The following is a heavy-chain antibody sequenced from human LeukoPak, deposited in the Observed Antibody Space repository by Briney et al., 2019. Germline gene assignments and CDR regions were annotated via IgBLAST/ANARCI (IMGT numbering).Heavy chain of an antibody. D-gene: IGHD6-6*01. CDR1: GRSFSGWY. V-gene: IGHV4-34*01. Sequence: SEPLSLTCAVCGRSFSGWYWSWLHQPPGRGVEWMGEINHCRSTHYNPPLKCRVTISVDTSKNQFSLKLSSVTAADTAVYYGARHYSSSSREMEGDDYWGQGTLVTVSS. CDR3: ARHYSSSSREMEGDDY. CDR2: INHCRST. J-gene: IGHJ4*02.